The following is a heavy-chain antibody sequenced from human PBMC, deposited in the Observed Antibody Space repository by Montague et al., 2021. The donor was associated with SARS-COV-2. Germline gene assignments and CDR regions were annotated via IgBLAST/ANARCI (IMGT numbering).Heavy chain of an antibody. Sequence: SETLSLTCAVYGGSFSGYYWNWIRQPPGKGMEWMGEMNHSGSAKYNPSLKSRVTISVDTSKNQFSLKLSSVTAADTAVYYCARVRGNTIFGVVIISAFDIWGQGTMATVSS. D-gene: IGHD3-3*01. CDR2: MNHSGSA. CDR1: GGSFSGYY. V-gene: IGHV4-34*01. CDR3: ARVRGNTIFGVVIISAFDI. J-gene: IGHJ3*02.